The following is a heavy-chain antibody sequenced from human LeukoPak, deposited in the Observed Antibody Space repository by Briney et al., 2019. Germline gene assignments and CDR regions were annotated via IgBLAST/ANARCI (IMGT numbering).Heavy chain of an antibody. V-gene: IGHV4-59*02. CDR2: IYYGRTL. J-gene: IGHJ5*02. CDR3: ARRSNWGPSNWFDP. D-gene: IGHD7-27*01. Sequence: PSETLSLTCTVSGDSVSGFHWNWLRQSQGKGLEWIGHIYYGRTLNYNPSLKSRVTISMDTSKNQFSLRLTSVTAADTAVYYCARRSNWGPSNWFDPWGQGTLVTVSS. CDR1: GDSVSGFH.